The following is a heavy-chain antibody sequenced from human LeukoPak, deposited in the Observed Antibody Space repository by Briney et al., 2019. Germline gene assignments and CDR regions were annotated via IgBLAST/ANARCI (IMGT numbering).Heavy chain of an antibody. V-gene: IGHV3-23*01. J-gene: IGHJ3*02. CDR3: AKNVLGMRAFDT. D-gene: IGHD3-16*01. CDR1: GFTFSTYA. CDR2: IGGSGSPSSA. Sequence: PGGSLRLSCAASGFTFSTYAMTWVRQAPGKGLEWVSTIGGSGSPSSASYADSVKGRFTISSDKSKDTLYLLINSLRADDTAIYYCAKNVLGMRAFDTWGQGTMVTVSS.